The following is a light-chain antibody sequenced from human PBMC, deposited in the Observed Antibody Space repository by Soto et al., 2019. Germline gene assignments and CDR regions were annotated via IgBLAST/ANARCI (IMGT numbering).Light chain of an antibody. J-gene: IGKJ1*01. CDR1: QSISSY. V-gene: IGKV1-5*01. CDR3: QQYNSYRT. Sequence: IQITQSPASLSASVGDRVTITCRASQSISSYLNWYQQKPGKAPKLLIYDASSLESGVPSRFSGSGSGTEFTLTISSLQPDDFATYYCQQYNSYRTFGQGTKVDIK. CDR2: DAS.